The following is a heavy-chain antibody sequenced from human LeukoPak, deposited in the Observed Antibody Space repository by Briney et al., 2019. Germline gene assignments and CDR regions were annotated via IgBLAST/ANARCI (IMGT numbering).Heavy chain of an antibody. V-gene: IGHV1-2*02. CDR1: GYTFTGYY. CDR3: ARNRVGATHWDAFDI. Sequence: GASVKVSRKASGYTFTGYYMHWVRQAPGQGLEWRGWINPNSGGTNYAQKFQGRVTMTRDTSISTAYMELSRLRSDDTAVYYCARNRVGATHWDAFDIWGQGTMVTVSS. CDR2: INPNSGGT. J-gene: IGHJ3*02. D-gene: IGHD1-26*01.